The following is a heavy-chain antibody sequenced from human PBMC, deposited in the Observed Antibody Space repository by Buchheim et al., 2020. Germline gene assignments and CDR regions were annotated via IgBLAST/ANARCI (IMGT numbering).Heavy chain of an antibody. CDR2: ISTDGRAK. Sequence: VLLVESGGGVVQPGRSLRLSCAASGFTFSSFGMHWVRQAPGKGLEWVAVISTDGRAKYYADSVKGRFTISRDNSKNTPYLQMDSLRAEDTAVYYCAKELSSSGYYSYFDYWGQGTL. V-gene: IGHV3-30*18. CDR1: GFTFSSFG. D-gene: IGHD3-22*01. J-gene: IGHJ4*02. CDR3: AKELSSSGYYSYFDY.